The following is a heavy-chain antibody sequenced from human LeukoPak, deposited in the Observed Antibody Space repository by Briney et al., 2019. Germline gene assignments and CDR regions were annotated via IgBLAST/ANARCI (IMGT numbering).Heavy chain of an antibody. Sequence: GGSLRLSCVGSEFTFSSYAMSWVRQAPGKGLEWVSSTSGRGDTSYYADSVKGRFTISKDLSKNTLYLQMNSLRAEDTAVYYCTXRDSAWFSPPHYWGRGTLVTVSS. CDR1: EFTFSSYA. J-gene: IGHJ4*01. D-gene: IGHD6-19*01. CDR3: TXRDSAWFSPPHY. V-gene: IGHV3-23*01. CDR2: TSGRGDTS.